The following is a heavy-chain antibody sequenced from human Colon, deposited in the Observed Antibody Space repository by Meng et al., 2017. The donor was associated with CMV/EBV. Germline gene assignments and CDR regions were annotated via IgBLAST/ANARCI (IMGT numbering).Heavy chain of an antibody. Sequence: SVKVSCKASGLTFSTYSISWVRQAPGQGLEWVGRVMPNLGTANFSEKFQGRVTLTADTSTSTGYMALSSLTSDDTAVYYCGRGINMGISYYYGMDVWGQGTQVTVSS. CDR2: VMPNLGTA. D-gene: IGHD3-10*01. CDR3: GRGINMGISYYYGMDV. J-gene: IGHJ6*02. V-gene: IGHV1-69*08. CDR1: GLTFSTYS.